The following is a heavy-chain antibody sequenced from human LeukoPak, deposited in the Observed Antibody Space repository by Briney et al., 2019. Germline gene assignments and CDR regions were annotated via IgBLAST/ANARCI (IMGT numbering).Heavy chain of an antibody. CDR1: GYXFTSYG. V-gene: IGHV1-18*01. CDR3: ARGRSYYDSRKDYDY. D-gene: IGHD3-22*01. J-gene: IGHJ4*02. Sequence: EASVKVSCRASGYXFTSYGMSWVRQAPGQGLEWMGWISAYNGNTNYAQKLQGRVTMTTDTSTSTAYMELRSLRSDDTAVYYCARGRSYYDSRKDYDYWGQGTLVTVSS. CDR2: ISAYNGNT.